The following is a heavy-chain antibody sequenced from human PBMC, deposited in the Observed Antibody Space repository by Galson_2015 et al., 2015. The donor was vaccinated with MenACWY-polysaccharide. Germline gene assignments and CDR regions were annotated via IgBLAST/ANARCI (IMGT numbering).Heavy chain of an antibody. J-gene: IGHJ2*01. CDR2: MNPNSGNT. CDR1: GYTFTSYD. CDR3: ARRNLGYCSSTSCPHWYLDL. V-gene: IGHV1-8*01. Sequence: SVKVSCKASGYTFTSYDINWVRQATGQGLEWMGWMNPNSGNTGYAQKFQGRVTMTRSTSMSTAYMELSSLRSEDTAVYFCARRNLGYCSSTSCPHWYLDLWGRGTLVTVSS. D-gene: IGHD2-2*01.